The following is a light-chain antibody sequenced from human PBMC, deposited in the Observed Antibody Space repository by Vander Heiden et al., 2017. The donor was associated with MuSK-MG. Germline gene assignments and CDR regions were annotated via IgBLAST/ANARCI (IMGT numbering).Light chain of an antibody. CDR1: QRVSSSY. CDR2: ATS. Sequence: DIVLTQSPGTLSLSPGERATLSCRASQRVSSSYLAWYQQKPGQAPRLLIYATSIRATGIPDRFSGSGSGTDFTLTISRLEPEDFAVYYCQQDGSSLYTFGQGTKLEIK. V-gene: IGKV3-20*01. J-gene: IGKJ2*01. CDR3: QQDGSSLYT.